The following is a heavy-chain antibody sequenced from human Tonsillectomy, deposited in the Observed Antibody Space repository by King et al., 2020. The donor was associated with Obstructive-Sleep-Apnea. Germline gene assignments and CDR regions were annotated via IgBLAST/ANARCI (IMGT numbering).Heavy chain of an antibody. CDR3: AREGLGSGRGGAFCV. V-gene: IGHV4-59*01. D-gene: IGHD3-10*01. Sequence: QLQESGPGLMKPSETLSLICTVSGGSIGGYYWSWIRQPPGGGLEWIGYIDHSGSTTYNPSLKVRVTISIDTSKNQFSLRLSSLTAADTAVYYCAREGLGSGRGGAFCVWGQRTMVTVSS. J-gene: IGHJ3*01. CDR1: GGSIGGYY. CDR2: IDHSGST.